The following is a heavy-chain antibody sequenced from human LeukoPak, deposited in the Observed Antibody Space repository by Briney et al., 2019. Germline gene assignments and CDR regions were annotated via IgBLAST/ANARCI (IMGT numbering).Heavy chain of an antibody. Sequence: PGGSLRLSCAASGFTFSSYAMPWVRQAPGKGLEGVAVISYDGSNKYYADSVKGRFTISRDNYKNTLYLQMNSLRAEDTAVYYCARDLSPGHSDLDYFDYWGQGTLVTVSS. CDR3: ARDLSPGHSDLDYFDY. J-gene: IGHJ4*02. D-gene: IGHD2-8*02. V-gene: IGHV3-30*01. CDR1: GFTFSSYA. CDR2: ISYDGSNK.